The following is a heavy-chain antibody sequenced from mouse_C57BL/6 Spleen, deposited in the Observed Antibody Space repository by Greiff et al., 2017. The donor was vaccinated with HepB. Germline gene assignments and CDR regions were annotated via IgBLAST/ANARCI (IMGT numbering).Heavy chain of an antibody. CDR1: GYTFTDYE. CDR3: TRWPIYDGYSDWYFDV. V-gene: IGHV1-15*01. J-gene: IGHJ1*03. D-gene: IGHD2-3*01. Sequence: QVQLQQSGAELVRPGASVTLSCKASGYTFTDYEMHWVKQTPVHGLEWIGAIDPETGGTAYNQKFKGKAILTADKSSSTAYMELRSLTSEDSAVYYCTRWPIYDGYSDWYFDVWGTGTTVTVSS. CDR2: IDPETGGT.